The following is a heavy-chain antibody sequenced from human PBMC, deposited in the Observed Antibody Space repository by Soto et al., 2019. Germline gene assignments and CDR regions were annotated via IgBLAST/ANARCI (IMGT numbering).Heavy chain of an antibody. J-gene: IGHJ6*02. Sequence: QVQLVQSGAEVKKPGSSVKVSCKASGGTFSSYTISWVRQAPGQGLEWMGRIIPILGIANYAQKFQGRVTITAEKSTSTAYMARSSPRSEDKAAYYCARGRDGDYDMDVWGQGTTVTVSS. CDR1: GGTFSSYT. CDR2: IIPILGIA. V-gene: IGHV1-69*02. CDR3: ARGRDGDYDMDV. D-gene: IGHD3-16*01.